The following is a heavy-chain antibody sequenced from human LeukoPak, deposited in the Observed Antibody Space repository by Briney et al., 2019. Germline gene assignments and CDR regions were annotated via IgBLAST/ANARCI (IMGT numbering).Heavy chain of an antibody. CDR2: ISNNGDNT. D-gene: IGHD2-2*01. CDR1: GFTFSIFT. V-gene: IGHV3-64*01. CDR3: ARVDCRSTSCPFDY. J-gene: IGHJ4*02. Sequence: PGGSLRLSCAASGFTFSIFTMFWVRQAPGKGLENVSSISNNGDNTYYANSVEGRFTISRDNSKNTLYLQLDNLRAEDMAVYYCARVDCRSTSCPFDYWGQGTLVTVS.